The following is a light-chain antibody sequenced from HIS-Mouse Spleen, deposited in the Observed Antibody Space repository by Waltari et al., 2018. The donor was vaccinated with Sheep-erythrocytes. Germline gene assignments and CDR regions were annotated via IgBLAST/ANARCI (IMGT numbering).Light chain of an antibody. CDR2: WAS. Sequence: DIVMTQSPDSLAVSLGERATINCKPSQSVLYSSNNKNYLAWYQQKPGQPPKLLIYWASTRESGVPDRFSGSGSGTDFTLTISSLQAEDVAVYYCQQYYSTLTFGGGTK. CDR3: QQYYSTLT. V-gene: IGKV4-1*01. J-gene: IGKJ4*01. CDR1: QSVLYSSNNKNY.